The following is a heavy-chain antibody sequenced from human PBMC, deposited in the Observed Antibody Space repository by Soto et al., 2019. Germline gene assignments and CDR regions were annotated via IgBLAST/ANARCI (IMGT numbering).Heavy chain of an antibody. D-gene: IGHD3-10*01. J-gene: IGHJ4*02. CDR3: ANRNDYGSGSYFPFDH. V-gene: IGHV3-23*01. CDR2: ISGSGGST. Sequence: GGSLRLSCAASGFTFSSYGMSWVRQAPGKGLKWVSSISGSGGSTYYADSVKGRFTISRDNSKNTLYLQMSSLRAEDTAVYYCANRNDYGSGSYFPFDHWGQGTLVTVSS. CDR1: GFTFSSYG.